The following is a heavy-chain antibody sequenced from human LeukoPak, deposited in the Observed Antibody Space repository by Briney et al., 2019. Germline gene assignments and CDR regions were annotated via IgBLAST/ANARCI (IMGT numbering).Heavy chain of an antibody. CDR2: ISINGATI. CDR1: GFTFSDDY. Sequence: GGSLRLSCAASGFTFSDDYMSWIRQAPGKGLEWVSFISINGATIHYADSVRDRLTISRDNAKNSLYLQMNSLRAEDTAMYYCARTIIGIYGSLEYYFDLWGQGTLVTVSS. CDR3: ARTIIGIYGSLEYYFDL. V-gene: IGHV3-11*01. D-gene: IGHD3-16*01. J-gene: IGHJ4*02.